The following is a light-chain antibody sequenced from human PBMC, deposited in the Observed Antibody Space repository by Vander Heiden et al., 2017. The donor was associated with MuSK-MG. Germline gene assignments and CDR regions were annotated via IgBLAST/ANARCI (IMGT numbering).Light chain of an antibody. CDR2: GAS. CDR3: QQEDNWARYT. V-gene: IGKV3-15*01. CDR1: QSVSSN. Sequence: ELEMKQSAATLSVSPGQRATLSCMASQSVSSNLAWYQHKPGQSPRHLIYGASTRATCIPARFSDNGYGTEFALSISSRQSKNFAVYYCQQEDNWARYTFSQGTKLEIK. J-gene: IGKJ2*01.